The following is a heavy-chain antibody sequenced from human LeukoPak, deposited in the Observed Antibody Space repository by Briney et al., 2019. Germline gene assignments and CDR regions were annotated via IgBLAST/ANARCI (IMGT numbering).Heavy chain of an antibody. CDR3: AKDRLERRNWYFDL. D-gene: IGHD1-1*01. V-gene: IGHV3-48*01. CDR2: ISSSSSTI. CDR1: GLTISSYS. J-gene: IGHJ2*01. Sequence: GGSLRLSCAASGLTISSYSMNWVRQAPGKGLQWVSYISSSSSTIYYADSVKGRFTISRDNSKNTLYLQMNSLRAEDTAVYYCAKDRLERRNWYFDLWGRGTLVTVSS.